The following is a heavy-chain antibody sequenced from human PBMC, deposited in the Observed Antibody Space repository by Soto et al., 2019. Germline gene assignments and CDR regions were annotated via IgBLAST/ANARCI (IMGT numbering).Heavy chain of an antibody. J-gene: IGHJ6*03. D-gene: IGHD3-16*01. CDR1: GFTFSSYS. Sequence: EVQLVASGGGLVQPGGSLRLSCAASGFTFSSYSMNWVRQAPGKGLEWVSYISSSSSTIYYADSVKGRFTISRDNAKNSLYLQMNSLRAEDTAVYYCARAMGAAGHPSQPLYYYYYYMDVWGKGTTVTVSS. V-gene: IGHV3-48*01. CDR3: ARAMGAAGHPSQPLYYYYYYMDV. CDR2: ISSSSSTI.